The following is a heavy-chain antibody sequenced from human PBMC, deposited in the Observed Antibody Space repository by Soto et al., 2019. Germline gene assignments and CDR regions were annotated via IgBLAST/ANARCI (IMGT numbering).Heavy chain of an antibody. CDR3: ASYPEDHFQLHT. J-gene: IGHJ4*01. CDR1: GFTFSSYW. V-gene: IGHV3-74*01. D-gene: IGHD2-2*01. CDR2: INSDGSST. Sequence: GGSLRLSCAASGFTFSSYWMHWVRQAPGKGLVWVSRINSDGSSTSYADSVKGRFTISRDNAKNTLYLQMNSLRAEDTAVYYCASYPEDHFQLHTWGQESLLTVT.